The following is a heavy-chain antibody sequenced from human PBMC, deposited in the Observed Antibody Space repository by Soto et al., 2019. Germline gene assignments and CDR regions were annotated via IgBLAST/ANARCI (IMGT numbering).Heavy chain of an antibody. CDR2: IYWDDDK. J-gene: IGHJ4*02. CDR3: AHMPPLYSYGYYFDY. V-gene: IGHV2-5*02. D-gene: IGHD5-18*01. Sequence: QITLKESGPTLVKPTQTLTLTCTFSGFSLSTSGVGVGWIRQPPGKALEWLALIYWDDDKRYSPSLKSRLTTTKDPSKNQVVLTMTNMDPVDTATYYCAHMPPLYSYGYYFDYWGQGTLVTVSS. CDR1: GFSLSTSGVG.